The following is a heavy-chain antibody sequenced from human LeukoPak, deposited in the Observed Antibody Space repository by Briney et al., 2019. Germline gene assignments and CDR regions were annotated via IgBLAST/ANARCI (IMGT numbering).Heavy chain of an antibody. CDR3: ARAVGGSYYLDY. CDR1: GYTFTSYD. J-gene: IGHJ4*02. Sequence: ASVKVSCKASGYTFTSYDINWVRQATGQGLEWMGWMNPNSGNTNYAQKLQGRVTMTTDTSTSTAYMELRSLRSDDTAVYYCARAVGGSYYLDYWGQGTLVTVSS. CDR2: MNPNSGNT. V-gene: IGHV1-18*01. D-gene: IGHD1-26*01.